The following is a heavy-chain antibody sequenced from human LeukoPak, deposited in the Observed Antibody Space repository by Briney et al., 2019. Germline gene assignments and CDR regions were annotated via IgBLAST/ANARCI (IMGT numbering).Heavy chain of an antibody. J-gene: IGHJ4*02. Sequence: ASVKVSCKASGYAITSYYMHWVRQAPGQGLEWMGTVHPNGDNRTYAQRFHGRVTMTMDTATSTVYMDLSSLRSEDTAVYYCAREAIAAGKNFDYWGQGTQVTVSS. CDR2: VHPNGDNR. CDR1: GYAITSYY. V-gene: IGHV1-46*01. D-gene: IGHD6-25*01. CDR3: AREAIAAGKNFDY.